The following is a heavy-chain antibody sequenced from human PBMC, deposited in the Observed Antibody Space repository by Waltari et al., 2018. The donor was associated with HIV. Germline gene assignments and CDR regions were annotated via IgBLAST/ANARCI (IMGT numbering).Heavy chain of an antibody. CDR1: GYTFSTYD. V-gene: IGHV1-8*01. D-gene: IGHD2-2*01. CDR3: SRGLHCTATSCLLYHGMDV. Sequence: QVQLVQSGAEVKKPGASVKASCKASGYTFSTYDINWVREATGQGLEWMGWMNPNSGNTGYAQKFQGRVNMTRNSSIRTAYMELSSLRSDDTAVYYCSRGLHCTATSCLLYHGMDVWGQGTAVSVSS. CDR2: MNPNSGNT. J-gene: IGHJ6*02.